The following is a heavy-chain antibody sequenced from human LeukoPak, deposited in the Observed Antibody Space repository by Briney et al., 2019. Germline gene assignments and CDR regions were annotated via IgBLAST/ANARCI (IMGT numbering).Heavy chain of an antibody. V-gene: IGHV3-20*04. Sequence: GGSLRLSCAASGFTFDDYGMSWVRQAPGKGLEWVSGINWNGGSTGYADSVKGRFTISRDNAKNSLYLQMNSLRAEDTALYYCARAPMVRGVIMPVYYYYYMDVWGKGTTVTVSS. CDR3: ARAPMVRGVIMPVYYYYYMDV. D-gene: IGHD3-10*01. CDR2: INWNGGST. J-gene: IGHJ6*03. CDR1: GFTFDDYG.